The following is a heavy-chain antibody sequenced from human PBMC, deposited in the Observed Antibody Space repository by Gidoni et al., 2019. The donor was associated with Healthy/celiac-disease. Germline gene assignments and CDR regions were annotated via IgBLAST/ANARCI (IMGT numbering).Heavy chain of an antibody. D-gene: IGHD3-10*01. CDR3: ASYYYGSGRFY. CDR2: INPSGST. CDR1: GGSFSGYY. J-gene: IGHJ4*02. Sequence: QVQLQQWGAGLLKPSETLSLTCAVYGGSFSGYYWSWIRQPPGKGLEWIGEINPSGSTNYNPSLKSRVTISVDTSKNQFSLKLSSVTAADTAVYYCASYYYGSGRFYWGQGTLVTVSS. V-gene: IGHV4-34*01.